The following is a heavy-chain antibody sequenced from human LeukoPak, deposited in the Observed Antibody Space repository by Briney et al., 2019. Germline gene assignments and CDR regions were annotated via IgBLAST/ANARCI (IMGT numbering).Heavy chain of an antibody. CDR3: AGLNTAMALGW. Sequence: GGSLRLSCAASGFTFSSYSMNWVRQAPGKGLEWVSYISSSSSTIYYADSVKGRFTISRDNAKNLLYLQMNGLRAEDTAVYYCAGLNTAMALGWWGQGTLVTVSS. J-gene: IGHJ4*02. V-gene: IGHV3-48*01. D-gene: IGHD5-18*01. CDR1: GFTFSSYS. CDR2: ISSSSSTI.